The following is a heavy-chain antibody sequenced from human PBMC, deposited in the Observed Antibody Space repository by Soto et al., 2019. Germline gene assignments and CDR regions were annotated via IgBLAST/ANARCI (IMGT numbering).Heavy chain of an antibody. CDR1: GGSISSYY. CDR2: IYYSGST. D-gene: IGHD5-18*01. V-gene: IGHV4-59*08. Sequence: QVQLQESGPGLVKPSETLSLTCTVSGGSISSYYWSWIRQPPGKGLEWIGYIYYSGSTNYNPSLXSXVXIXLDTSKNQFSLKLSSVTAADTAVYYCARRYGSCFDYWGQGPLVTVSS. CDR3: ARRYGSCFDY. J-gene: IGHJ4*02.